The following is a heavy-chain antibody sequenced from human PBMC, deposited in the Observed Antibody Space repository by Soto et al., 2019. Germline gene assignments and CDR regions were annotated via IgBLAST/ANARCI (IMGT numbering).Heavy chain of an antibody. Sequence: GSLRLSCAASGFTFSSYAMSWVRQAPGKGLEWVSAISGSGGSTYYADSVKGRFTISRDNSKNTKNLQMNRLRTENTAVYYCAKDGYCSGGSCYTDTIYGMDVWGQGTTVTVS. CDR2: ISGSGGST. J-gene: IGHJ6*02. V-gene: IGHV3-23*01. D-gene: IGHD2-15*01. CDR3: AKDGYCSGGSCYTDTIYGMDV. CDR1: GFTFSSYA.